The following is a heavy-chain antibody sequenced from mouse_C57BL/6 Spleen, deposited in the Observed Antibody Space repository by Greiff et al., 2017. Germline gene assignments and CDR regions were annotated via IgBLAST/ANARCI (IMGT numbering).Heavy chain of an antibody. CDR2: IDPSDSYT. CDR3: ARKGGYYGNYVGYFDV. V-gene: IGHV1-69*01. D-gene: IGHD2-1*01. Sequence: QVQLQQPGAELVMPGASVKLSCKASGYTFTSYWMHWVKQRPGQGLEWIGEIDPSDSYTNYNQKFKGKSTLTVDKSSSTAYMQLSSLTSEDSAVYYCARKGGYYGNYVGYFDVWGTGTTVTVSS. CDR1: GYTFTSYW. J-gene: IGHJ1*03.